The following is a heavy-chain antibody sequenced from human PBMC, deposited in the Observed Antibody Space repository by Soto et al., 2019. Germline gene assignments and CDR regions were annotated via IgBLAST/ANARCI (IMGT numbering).Heavy chain of an antibody. CDR3: KIEVYDVVGHNGYYFDY. CDR1: GYTFTSYG. D-gene: IGHD1-26*01. V-gene: IGHV1-18*04. CDR2: ISAYNGNT. J-gene: IGHJ4*02. Sequence: QVQLVQSGAEVEKPGASVKVSCKASGYTFTSYGITWVRQAPGQGLEWMGLISAYNGNTNYAQSLQVRVTMTTDTSTTTAYMELRRLRSDDTAVYYCKIEVYDVVGHNGYYFDYWGQGNLVTVSS.